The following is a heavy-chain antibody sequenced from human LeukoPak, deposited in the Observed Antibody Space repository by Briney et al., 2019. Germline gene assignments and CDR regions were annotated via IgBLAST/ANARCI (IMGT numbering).Heavy chain of an antibody. J-gene: IGHJ4*02. CDR2: IYNGGNT. CDR3: AAGPWELDF. V-gene: IGHV4-4*09. D-gene: IGHD1-26*01. CDR1: GVSINTYY. Sequence: SETLSLTCTVSGVSINTYYASWIRQAPGKGLEFIGFIYNGGNTNYHPSLKSRATISVDTSNNQFSLRLTSVTAADTAMYYCAAGPWELDFWGQGTLVTVSS.